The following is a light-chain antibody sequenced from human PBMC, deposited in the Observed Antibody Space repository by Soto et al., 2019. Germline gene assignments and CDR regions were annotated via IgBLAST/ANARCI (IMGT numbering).Light chain of an antibody. J-gene: IGKJ4*01. CDR1: QANSTH. V-gene: IGKV1-9*01. CDR2: SAS. CDR3: QQVKRSPLT. Sequence: DIQLTQSPSFLSASEGDRATTTCRASQANSTHVVWYHQKPGRAPQLLIFSASTVQSGLPSGFGGSGSGTDFSRTISCLPNEDVATYYYQQVKRSPLTFGVGSKVEIK.